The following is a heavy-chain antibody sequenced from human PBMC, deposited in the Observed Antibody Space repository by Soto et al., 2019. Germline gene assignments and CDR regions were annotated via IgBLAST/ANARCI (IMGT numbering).Heavy chain of an antibody. J-gene: IGHJ4*02. CDR1: GFTFSSYS. Sequence: GGSLRLSCAASGFTFSSYSMNWVRQAPGKGLEWVSYISSSSSTIYYADSVKGRFTISRDNAKNTLYLQMNSLRAEDTAVYYCAREGLGSSSWYFGDYWGQGTLVTVSS. CDR2: ISSSSSTI. CDR3: AREGLGSSSWYFGDY. D-gene: IGHD6-13*01. V-gene: IGHV3-48*01.